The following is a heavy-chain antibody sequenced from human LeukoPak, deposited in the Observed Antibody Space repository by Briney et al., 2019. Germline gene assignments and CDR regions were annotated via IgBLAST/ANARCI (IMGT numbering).Heavy chain of an antibody. J-gene: IGHJ4*02. CDR3: ARRGYYDFWSGFDY. CDR1: GGSISSGDYY. Sequence: SQTLSLTCTVSGGSISSGDYYWSWIRQPPGKGLEWIGYIYYSGSTYYNPSLKSRVTISVDTSKNQFYLKLSSVTAADTAVYYCARRGYYDFWSGFDYWGQGTLVTVSS. CDR2: IYYSGST. D-gene: IGHD3-3*01. V-gene: IGHV4-30-4*08.